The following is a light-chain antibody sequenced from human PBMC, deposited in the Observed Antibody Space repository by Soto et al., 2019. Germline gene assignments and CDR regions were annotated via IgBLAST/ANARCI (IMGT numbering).Light chain of an antibody. CDR2: DVS. CDR1: SSDVGGYKY. Sequence: QSALTQPRSVSGSPGQSVTISCTGTSSDVGGYKYVSWYQQHPGKAPKLIIYDVSERPSGVPDRFSGSKSGNTASLTISGLQAEDEADYYCCSYAGSYTPWVFGTGTKLTVL. CDR3: CSYAGSYTPWV. J-gene: IGLJ1*01. V-gene: IGLV2-11*01.